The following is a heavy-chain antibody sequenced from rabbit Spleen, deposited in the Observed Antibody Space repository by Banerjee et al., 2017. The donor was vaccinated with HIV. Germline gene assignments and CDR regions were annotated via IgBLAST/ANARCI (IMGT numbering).Heavy chain of an antibody. CDR2: IYAGSGDNA. J-gene: IGHJ6*01. CDR1: GVSFSTNYW. D-gene: IGHD8-1*01. CDR3: ARDTGSSFSSYGMDL. Sequence: QSLEESGGDLVKPGASLTLTCTASGVSFSTNYWMCWVRQAPGKGLEWIACIYAGSGDNAYYASWAKGRFTCSKTSSTTVTLQMTSLTVADTATYFCARDTGSSFSSYGMDLWGPGTLVTVS. V-gene: IGHV1S40*01.